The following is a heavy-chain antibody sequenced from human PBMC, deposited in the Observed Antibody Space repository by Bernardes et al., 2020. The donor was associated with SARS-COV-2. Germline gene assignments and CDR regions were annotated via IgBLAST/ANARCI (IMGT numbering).Heavy chain of an antibody. J-gene: IGHJ6*02. CDR1: GFVFSSTG. D-gene: IGHD4-17*01. CDR3: VREPPGGAYYFGMDV. Sequence: GGSLRLSCAASGFVFSSTGMYWVRQPPGKGLEWVAHIWHDATNNSYAYFVRGRFTISRDNSKDTLDLQMSGLRVEDTEIYYCVREPPGGAYYFGMDVWGQGTTVIVSS. CDR2: IWHDATNN. V-gene: IGHV3-33*01.